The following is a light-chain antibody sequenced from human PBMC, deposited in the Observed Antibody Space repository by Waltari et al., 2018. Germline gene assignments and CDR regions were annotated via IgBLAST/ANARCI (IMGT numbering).Light chain of an antibody. CDR2: KVS. Sequence: DAVLTQSPLALPVTLGQPASISCRTSQSPVYSDGNIYLNWFQQRPGQSPRPLIYKVSDRHSGVPDRFSGSGSGTDFTLKISRVEADDIGVYYCMQGTHWPYTFGQGTKLEI. V-gene: IGKV2-30*01. J-gene: IGKJ2*01. CDR3: MQGTHWPYT. CDR1: QSPVYSDGNIY.